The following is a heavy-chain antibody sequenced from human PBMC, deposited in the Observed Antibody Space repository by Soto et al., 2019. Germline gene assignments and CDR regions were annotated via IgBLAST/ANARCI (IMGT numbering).Heavy chain of an antibody. CDR2: IYYSGST. J-gene: IGHJ6*02. CDR3: ATCSSTRDTPLVYYGMDV. CDR1: GGSISSGGYY. D-gene: IGHD2-2*01. Sequence: ASETLSLTCTVSGGSISSGGYYWSWIRQHPGKGLEWIGYIYYSGSTYYNPSLKSRVTISVDTSKNQFSLKLSSVTAADTAVYYCATCSSTRDTPLVYYGMDVWGQGTTVTVSS. V-gene: IGHV4-31*03.